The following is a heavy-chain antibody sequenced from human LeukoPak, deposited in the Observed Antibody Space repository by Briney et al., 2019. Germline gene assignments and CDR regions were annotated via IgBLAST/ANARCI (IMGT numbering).Heavy chain of an antibody. Sequence: AGGSLRLSCAASGFTFSSYGMHWVRQAPGKGLEWVAVTSYDGSKRYYGDSVKGRFTISRDNSKNTLYLQMNSLRPEDTAVYYCAKGFYSADYYYGMDVWGQGTTVIVSS. J-gene: IGHJ6*02. CDR2: TSYDGSKR. V-gene: IGHV3-30*18. CDR3: AKGFYSADYYYGMDV. CDR1: GFTFSSYG. D-gene: IGHD2-15*01.